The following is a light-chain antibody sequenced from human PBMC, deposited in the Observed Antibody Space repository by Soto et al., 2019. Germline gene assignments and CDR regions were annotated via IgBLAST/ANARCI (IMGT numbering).Light chain of an antibody. J-gene: IGKJ1*01. CDR3: HQYNSYWT. V-gene: IGKV1-5*03. Sequence: DIQMTQSPSTLSASVGDRVTITCRASQNVNNCLAWYQQKPGKAPKLLIHKASNLESGVPSRFSGSGSGTVFSLTISSLQPDDFATYHCHQYNSYWTFGQGTKVEIK. CDR2: KAS. CDR1: QNVNNC.